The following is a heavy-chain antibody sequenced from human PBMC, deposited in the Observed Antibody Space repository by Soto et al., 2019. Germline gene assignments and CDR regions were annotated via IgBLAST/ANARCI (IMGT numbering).Heavy chain of an antibody. D-gene: IGHD6-19*01. V-gene: IGHV3-7*03. J-gene: IGHJ6*02. CDR2: IKHDGSEK. CDR1: GLTFSKYW. CDR3: ASVPGSPGYHGLDV. Sequence: EVQLVESGGGLVQPGGSLRLSCATSGLTFSKYWMTWVRQATGKGLEWVATIKHDGSEKSNLESVEGRFTISRDNAKNSLSLQMKSLRVEDTAVYFCASVPGSPGYHGLDVWGQGTTGTVSS.